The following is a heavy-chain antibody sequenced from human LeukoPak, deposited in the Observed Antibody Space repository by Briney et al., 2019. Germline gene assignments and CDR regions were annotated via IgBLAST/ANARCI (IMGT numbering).Heavy chain of an antibody. D-gene: IGHD3-10*01. CDR2: INPNSGCT. Sequence: GASVTVSFTASGYTFTVYYMHWVRQAHGQGLEWMGWINPNSGCTNYAQKFQGRVTMTRDTSISTAYMELSRLRSDDTAVYYCARTIRVRGVIKYYFDYWGQGTLVPVSS. V-gene: IGHV1-2*02. CDR3: ARTIRVRGVIKYYFDY. CDR1: GYTFTVYY. J-gene: IGHJ4*02.